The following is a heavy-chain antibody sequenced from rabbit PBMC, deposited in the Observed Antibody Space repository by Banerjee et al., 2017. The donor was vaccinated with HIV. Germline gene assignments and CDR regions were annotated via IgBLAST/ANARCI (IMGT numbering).Heavy chain of an antibody. Sequence: QQLEESGGDLVKPGASLTLTCTASGFSFSGNYYMCWVRQAPGKGLEWIACIYAGSVGSTYYASWAKGRFTISKTSSTTVTLQMTSLTAADTATYFCARAGSSYWEYYFNLWGPGTLVTVS. CDR2: IYAGSVGST. J-gene: IGHJ4*01. D-gene: IGHD8-1*01. CDR1: GFSFSGNYY. V-gene: IGHV1S40*01. CDR3: ARAGSSYWEYYFNL.